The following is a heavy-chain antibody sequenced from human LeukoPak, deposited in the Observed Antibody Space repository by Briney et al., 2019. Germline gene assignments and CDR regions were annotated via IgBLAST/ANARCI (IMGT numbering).Heavy chain of an antibody. V-gene: IGHV3-30-3*01. CDR2: ISYDASNK. J-gene: IGHJ4*02. CDR3: TRDPLSSSQRGYFDY. Sequence: QPGRSLRLSCAASGFTFSSYAMHWVRQAPGKGLEWLAVISYDASNKYYADSVKGRFTISRDNSKNTLYLQMNSLRTDDTAVYYCTRDPLSSSQRGYFDYWGQGTLVTVSS. CDR1: GFTFSSYA. D-gene: IGHD6-13*01.